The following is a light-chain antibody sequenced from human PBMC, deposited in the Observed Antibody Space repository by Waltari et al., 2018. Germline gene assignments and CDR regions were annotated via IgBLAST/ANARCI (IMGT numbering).Light chain of an antibody. Sequence: IPLTQPPSTLSASVGARVIITCRASQTVYDYLAWYQQKPGKAPQLLISKASTLEGGVPSRFSGSGYGTEFTLTISSLQPDDLATYYCQQYQSYWMFGQGTKVEIK. CDR1: QTVYDY. CDR2: KAS. V-gene: IGKV1-5*03. CDR3: QQYQSYWM. J-gene: IGKJ1*01.